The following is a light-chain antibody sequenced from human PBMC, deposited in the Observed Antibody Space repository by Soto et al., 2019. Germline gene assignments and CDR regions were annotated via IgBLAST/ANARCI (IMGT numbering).Light chain of an antibody. CDR3: QQYGSSPWT. J-gene: IGKJ1*01. CDR2: GAS. CDR1: QTIRSNY. Sequence: ETVLTQSPGTLSLSPGERATLSCRASQTIRSNYLAWYRQTPGQAPRLLIYGASNRATGIADRINGSGSGTDFTLIISRLEPEDFALYYCQQYGSSPWTFGQGTKVEIK. V-gene: IGKV3-20*01.